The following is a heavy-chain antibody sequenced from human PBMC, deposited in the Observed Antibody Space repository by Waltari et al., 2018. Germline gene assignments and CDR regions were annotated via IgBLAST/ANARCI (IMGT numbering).Heavy chain of an antibody. CDR2: ISSSSTYI. J-gene: IGHJ5*02. Sequence: EVQLVESGGCLVKPGGSLRRSCEASVFTFRLPSLYRLRQAPGKGLEWVSSISSSSTYIYYADSVKGRFTVSRDNAKNSLYLQMNSLRAEDTAVYYCARVLGGYCSTTSCSGFDPWGQGTLVTVSS. CDR1: VFTFRLPS. V-gene: IGHV3-21*01. CDR3: ARVLGGYCSTTSCSGFDP. D-gene: IGHD2-2*01.